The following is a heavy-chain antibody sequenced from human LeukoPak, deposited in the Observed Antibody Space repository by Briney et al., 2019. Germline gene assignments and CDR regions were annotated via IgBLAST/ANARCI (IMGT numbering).Heavy chain of an antibody. J-gene: IGHJ4*02. V-gene: IGHV1-18*01. CDR2: ISAYNGNT. CDR3: ARNPGYCSGGSCYSVFDY. CDR1: GYTFTSYG. Sequence: EASVKVSCKASGYTFTSYGISWVRQAPGQGLEWMGWISAYNGNTNYAQKLQGRVTMTTDTSTSTAYMELRSLRSDDTAVYYCARNPGYCSGGSCYSVFDYWGQGTLVTVSS. D-gene: IGHD2-15*01.